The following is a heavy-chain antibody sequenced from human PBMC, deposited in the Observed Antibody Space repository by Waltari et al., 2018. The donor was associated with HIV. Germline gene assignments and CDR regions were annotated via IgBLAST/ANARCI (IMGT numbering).Heavy chain of an antibody. CDR1: RFTFSNYE. V-gene: IGHV3-48*03. CDR2: ISGSGSTI. Sequence: EVQLVESGGGAVQPGGSLRLSCVASRFTFSNYEMNWVRQAPGKDREWDSYISGSGSTIYYSDPVTGRLTISRDNAKNALYLRMNDVTAEDMAIYYCGRDGHSGVRKRGNAFELWGQGTMVTVSP. D-gene: IGHD2-15*01. J-gene: IGHJ3*01. CDR3: GRDGHSGVRKRGNAFEL.